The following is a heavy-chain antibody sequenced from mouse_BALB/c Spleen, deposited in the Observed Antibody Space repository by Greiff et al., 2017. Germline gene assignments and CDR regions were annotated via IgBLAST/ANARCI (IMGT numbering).Heavy chain of an antibody. V-gene: IGHV1-7*01. CDR3: ARDGYSFAY. J-gene: IGHJ3*01. D-gene: IGHD2-3*01. CDR2: INPSTGYT. CDR1: GYTFTSYW. Sequence: QVHVKQSGAELAKPGASVKMSCKASGYTFTSYWMHWVKQRPGQGLEWIGYINPSTGYTEYNQKFKDKATLTADKSSSTAYMQLSSLTSEDSAVYYCARDGYSFAYWGQGTLVTVSA.